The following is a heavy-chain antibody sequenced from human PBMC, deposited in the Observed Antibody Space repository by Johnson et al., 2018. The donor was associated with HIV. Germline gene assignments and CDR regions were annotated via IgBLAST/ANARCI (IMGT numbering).Heavy chain of an antibody. J-gene: IGHJ3*02. CDR1: GFTFSSYD. CDR3: ARDEQWLDSSAFDM. Sequence: VQLVESGGGLVQPGGSLRLSCAASGFTFSSYDMHWVRQATGKGLEWVSAIGTAGDTYYPGSVKGRFTISRENAKNSLYLQMNSLRAGDTAVYYCARDEQWLDSSAFDMWGQGTMVTVSS. CDR2: IGTAGDT. D-gene: IGHD6-19*01. V-gene: IGHV3-13*01.